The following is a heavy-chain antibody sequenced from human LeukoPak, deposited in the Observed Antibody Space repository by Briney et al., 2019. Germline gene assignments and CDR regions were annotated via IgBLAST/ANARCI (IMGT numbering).Heavy chain of an antibody. CDR1: GFTFSDYW. CDR3: AWGDFWGGPYTDAFDV. V-gene: IGHV3-7*04. Sequence: GGSLRLSCAASGFTFSDYWMRWVRQAPGKGLEWVANIKRDGSEKYYVDSVKGRFTISRDNTKNTLYLQMNRVRGDDTSVYYCAWGDFWGGPYTDAFDVWGQGTMVSVSS. J-gene: IGHJ3*01. CDR2: IKRDGSEK. D-gene: IGHD3-3*01.